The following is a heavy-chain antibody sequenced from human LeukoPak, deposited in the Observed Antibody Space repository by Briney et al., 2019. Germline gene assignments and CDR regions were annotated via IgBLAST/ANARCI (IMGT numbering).Heavy chain of an antibody. V-gene: IGHV3-21*01. CDR1: GFTFSSYS. Sequence: GGSLRLSCAASGFTFSSYSMSWVRQAPGKGLEWVSSISSSSSYIFYADSVKGRFTISRDNAKNSLYLQMNSLRAEDTAVYYCARGEGDYGGNFVGDYWGQGTLVTVSS. CDR2: ISSSSSYI. D-gene: IGHD4-23*01. CDR3: ARGEGDYGGNFVGDY. J-gene: IGHJ4*02.